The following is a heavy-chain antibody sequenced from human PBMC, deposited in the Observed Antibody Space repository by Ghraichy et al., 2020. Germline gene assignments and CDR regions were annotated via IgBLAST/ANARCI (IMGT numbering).Heavy chain of an antibody. CDR3: ARGEGDFWSGYYYYYYYYMDV. CDR1: GFTFSSYS. V-gene: IGHV3-21*01. D-gene: IGHD3-3*01. CDR2: ISSSSSYI. Sequence: GGSLRLSCAASGFTFSSYSMNWVRQAPGKGLEWVSSISSSSSYIYYADSVKGRFTISRDNAKNSLYLQMNSLRAEDTAVYYCARGEGDFWSGYYYYYYYYMDVRGKGTTVTVSS. J-gene: IGHJ6*03.